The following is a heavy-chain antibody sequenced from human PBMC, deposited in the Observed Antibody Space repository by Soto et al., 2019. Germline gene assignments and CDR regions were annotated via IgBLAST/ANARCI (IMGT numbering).Heavy chain of an antibody. Sequence: EXLQISCQCSGYXSSNFLVVWVRQLPGQGLECIGIIYPGDHETRYSPSFRGKVTISAETSVNTAYLQWSSLEASDSAFYFCSRSPRSRPYFDFWGQGALVTVSS. CDR3: SRSPRSRPYFDF. D-gene: IGHD6-13*01. CDR1: GYXSSNFL. CDR2: IYPGDHET. J-gene: IGHJ4*02. V-gene: IGHV5-51*01.